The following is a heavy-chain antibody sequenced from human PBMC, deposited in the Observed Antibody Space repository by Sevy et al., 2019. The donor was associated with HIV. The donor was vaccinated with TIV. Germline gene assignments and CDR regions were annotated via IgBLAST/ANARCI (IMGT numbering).Heavy chain of an antibody. CDR3: AKDHKGHSSGGYLYYFDY. Sequence: GGSLRLSCAASGFTFSSYAMSWVRQAPGKGLEWVSAISGSGGSTYYADSVKGRFTISRDNSKNTLYLQMNSLRAEDTAVYYCAKDHKGHSSGGYLYYFDYWGQGTLVTVS. CDR1: GFTFSSYA. CDR2: ISGSGGST. J-gene: IGHJ4*02. D-gene: IGHD6-19*01. V-gene: IGHV3-23*01.